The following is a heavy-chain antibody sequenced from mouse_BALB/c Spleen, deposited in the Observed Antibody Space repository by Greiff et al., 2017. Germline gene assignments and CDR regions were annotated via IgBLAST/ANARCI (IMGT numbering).Heavy chain of an antibody. Sequence: VKLMESGPGLVQPSQSLSITCTVSGFSLTSYGVHWVRQSPGKGLEWLGVIWSGGSTDYNAAFISRLSISKDNSKSQVFFKMNSLQANDTAIYYCARYYYGSRRDAMDYWGQGTSVTVSS. CDR2: IWSGGST. CDR3: ARYYYGSRRDAMDY. D-gene: IGHD1-1*01. CDR1: GFSLTSYG. J-gene: IGHJ4*01. V-gene: IGHV2-2*02.